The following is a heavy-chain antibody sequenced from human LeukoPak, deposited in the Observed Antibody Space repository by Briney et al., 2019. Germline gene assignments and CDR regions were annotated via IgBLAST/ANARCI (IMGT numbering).Heavy chain of an antibody. V-gene: IGHV3-7*03. Sequence: GGSLRLSCTPSGTASGFSFNNAWMNWARQAPGKGLEWVASINHNGNVNYYVDSVKGRFTISRDNAKNSLYLQMSNLRAEDTAVYFCARGGGLDVWGQGATVTVSS. CDR2: INHNGNVN. CDR1: GFSFNNAW. J-gene: IGHJ6*02. D-gene: IGHD3-16*01. CDR3: ARGGGLDV.